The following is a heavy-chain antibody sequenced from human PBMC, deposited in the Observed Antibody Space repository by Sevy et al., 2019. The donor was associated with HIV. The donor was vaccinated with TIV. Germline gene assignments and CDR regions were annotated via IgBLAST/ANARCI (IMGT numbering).Heavy chain of an antibody. CDR1: GFAFYDYS. D-gene: IGHD2-8*01. V-gene: IGHV3-23*01. J-gene: IGHJ4*02. CDR3: VREGCTRPHDY. Sequence: GGSLRLSCAASGFAFYDYSMSWIRQAPGKGLEWVATLSFGCGKINYADSVKGRFTISRDNSKNSFYLQMDNLRVDDTALYYCVREGCTRPHDYWGQGTRVTVSS. CDR2: LSFGCGKI.